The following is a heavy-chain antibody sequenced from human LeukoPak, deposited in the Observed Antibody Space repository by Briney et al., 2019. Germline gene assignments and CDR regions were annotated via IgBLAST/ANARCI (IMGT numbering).Heavy chain of an antibody. V-gene: IGHV4-4*07. Sequence: SETLSLTCTVSGASISSYYWSWIRQPAGKGLEWLGRIYTSGTINYNPSLKSRVTMSVDTSKNQFSLKLSSVTAADTAVYYCARGNYYYYYMDVWGKGTTVTVSS. CDR3: ARGNYYYYYMDV. CDR2: IYTSGTI. CDR1: GASISSYY. J-gene: IGHJ6*03.